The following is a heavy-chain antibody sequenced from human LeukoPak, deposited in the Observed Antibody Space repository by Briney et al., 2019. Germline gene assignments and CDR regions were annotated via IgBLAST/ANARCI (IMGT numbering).Heavy chain of an antibody. CDR2: INPNSGGT. Sequence: ASVKVSCKASGYTFTGYYMHWVRQAPGQGLEWMGWINPNSGGTNYAQKFQGRVTMTRDTSISTAYMELSRLRSDDTAVYYCARVRTAAGRGQGNWFDPWGQGTLVTVSS. CDR1: GYTFTGYY. V-gene: IGHV1-2*02. D-gene: IGHD6-13*01. J-gene: IGHJ5*02. CDR3: ARVRTAAGRGQGNWFDP.